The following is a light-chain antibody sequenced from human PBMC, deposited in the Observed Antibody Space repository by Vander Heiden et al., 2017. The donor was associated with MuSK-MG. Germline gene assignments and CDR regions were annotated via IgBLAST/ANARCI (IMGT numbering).Light chain of an antibody. CDR1: SGGDGGHDY. V-gene: IGLV2-14*03. J-gene: IGLJ3*02. CDR3: LSYTCSTTIVV. CDR2: DVS. Sequence: QSALTQPASVSGSPGQSLTIPCTGSSGGDGGHDYVSWYQQHPGSAPKLRIYDVSNRPSGVSNRFSGSKSGSTASLTISGLQAEAEADYFCLSYTCSTTIVVFGGGTKLTVL.